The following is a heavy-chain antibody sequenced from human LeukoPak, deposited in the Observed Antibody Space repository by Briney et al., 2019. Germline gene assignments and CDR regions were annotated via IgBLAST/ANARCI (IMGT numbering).Heavy chain of an antibody. CDR3: AREASSIAARPGSDY. CDR2: IWYDGSNK. D-gene: IGHD6-6*01. J-gene: IGHJ4*02. V-gene: IGHV3-33*01. CDR1: GFIFSSYG. Sequence: PGGSLRLSCAASGFIFSSYGMHWVRQAPGKGLEWVAVIWYDGSNKYYADSVKGRFTISRDNSKNTLYLQMNSLRAEDTAVYYCAREASSIAARPGSDYWGQGTLVAVSS.